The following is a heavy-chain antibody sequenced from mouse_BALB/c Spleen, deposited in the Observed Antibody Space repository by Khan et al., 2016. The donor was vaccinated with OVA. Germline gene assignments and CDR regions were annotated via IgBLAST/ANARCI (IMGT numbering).Heavy chain of an antibody. CDR2: ISPGSGDT. J-gene: IGHJ3*01. D-gene: IGHD1-2*01. CDR1: GYTFTDYN. CDR3: ARRNYFGYTFAY. Sequence: QVQLQQSGAELARPGASVKLSCKASGYTFTDYNINWVKQRTGQGLEWIGEISPGSGDTYYNEKFKGKATLTADKSSSTVYMQLSSLTAEASAFYFCARRNYFGYTFAYWGQGTLVTVSA. V-gene: IGHV1-77*01.